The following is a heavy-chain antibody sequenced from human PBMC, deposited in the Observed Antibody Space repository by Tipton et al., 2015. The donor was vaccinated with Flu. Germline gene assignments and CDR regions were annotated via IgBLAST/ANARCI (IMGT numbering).Heavy chain of an antibody. CDR2: ISTSGDRT. CDR1: GFTFSSYA. V-gene: IGHV3-23*01. D-gene: IGHD2-21*01. J-gene: IGHJ4*02. Sequence: SLRLSCAASGFTFSSYAMNWVRQAPGKGLEWVSGISTSGDRTYYADSVKGRFAISRDNSKDMLYLQMDSLRAEDTALYYCAKTPPPLMVKVHYYFDYWGQGTLVSVSS. CDR3: AKTPPPLMVKVHYYFDY.